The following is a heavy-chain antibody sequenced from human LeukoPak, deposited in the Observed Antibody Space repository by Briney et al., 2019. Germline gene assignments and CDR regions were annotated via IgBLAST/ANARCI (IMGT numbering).Heavy chain of an antibody. J-gene: IGHJ6*03. CDR1: GGSFSGYY. Sequence: PSETLSLTCAVYGGSFSGYYWSWIRQPPGKGLEWIGEINHSGSTNYNPSLKSRVTISVDTSKNQFSLKLSSVTAADTAVYYCAREASGTAGDYYYYYVDVWGKGTPVTVSS. CDR3: AREASGTAGDYYYYYVDV. CDR2: INHSGST. V-gene: IGHV4-34*01. D-gene: IGHD1-26*01.